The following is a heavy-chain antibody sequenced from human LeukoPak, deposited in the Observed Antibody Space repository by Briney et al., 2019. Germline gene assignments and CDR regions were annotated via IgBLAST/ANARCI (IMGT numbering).Heavy chain of an antibody. D-gene: IGHD3-10*01. CDR1: GFTFSSYA. CDR3: AKVLYDSGTYSIDY. CDR2: ISNSGGNT. J-gene: IGHJ4*02. V-gene: IGHV3-23*01. Sequence: PGGSLRLSCAASGFTFSSYAMNWVRQAPGKGLEWVSIISNSGGNTYYADSVKGRFTISRDNSKNTLYLQTNSLRAEDTAVYYCAKVLYDSGTYSIDYWGQGILVTVST.